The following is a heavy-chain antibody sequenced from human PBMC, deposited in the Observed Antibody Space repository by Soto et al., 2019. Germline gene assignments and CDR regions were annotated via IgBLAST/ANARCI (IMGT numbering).Heavy chain of an antibody. CDR1: GGSISSGDYY. Sequence: SETLSLTXTVSGGSISSGDYYWSWIRQPPGKGLEWIGYIYYSGSTYYNPSLKSRVTISVDTSKNQFSLKLSSVTAADTAVYYCARAGPDTAMATGYWGQGTLVTVSS. J-gene: IGHJ4*02. CDR3: ARAGPDTAMATGY. V-gene: IGHV4-30-4*01. CDR2: IYYSGST. D-gene: IGHD5-18*01.